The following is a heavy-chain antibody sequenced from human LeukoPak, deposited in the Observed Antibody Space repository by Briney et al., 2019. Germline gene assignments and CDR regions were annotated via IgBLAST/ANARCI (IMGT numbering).Heavy chain of an antibody. V-gene: IGHV4-34*01. CDR3: ARGSAFDI. J-gene: IGHJ3*02. Sequence: SQTLSLTCAVYGGSFSGYYWSWIRQPPGKGLEWIGEINHSGSTNYNPSLKSRVTISVDTSKNRFSLKLSSVTAADTAVYYCARGSAFDIWGQGTMVTVSS. CDR2: INHSGST. CDR1: GGSFSGYY.